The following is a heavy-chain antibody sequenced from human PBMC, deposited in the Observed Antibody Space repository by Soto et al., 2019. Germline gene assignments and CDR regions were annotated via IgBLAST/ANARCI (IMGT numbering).Heavy chain of an antibody. J-gene: IGHJ2*01. CDR1: GXSXXGKY. V-gene: IGHV4-4*07. CDR2: IYSSGRT. Sequence: QVHLQESGPGVVKAXETXXXXXSLXGXSXXGKYXXXIRXSAXXXXXWIGRIYSSGRTHYNPSLGSRVSMSVAQNSFSLRLTSVTAADTAIYYCARDFDVNTALDYWYFDLWGRGTQVSVSS. D-gene: IGHD3-9*01. CDR3: ARDFDVNTALDYWYFDL.